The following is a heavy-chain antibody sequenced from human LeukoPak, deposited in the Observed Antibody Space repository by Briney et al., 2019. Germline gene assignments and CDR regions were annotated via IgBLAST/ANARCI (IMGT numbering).Heavy chain of an antibody. Sequence: GGSLRLSCAASGFTFSSYGMHWVRQAPGKGLEWVAFIRYDGGNKYYADSVKGRFTISRDNSKNTLYLQMNSLRAEDTAVYYCAKDTYGDYLFDYWGQGTLVTASS. V-gene: IGHV3-30*02. CDR2: IRYDGGNK. CDR1: GFTFSSYG. J-gene: IGHJ4*02. D-gene: IGHD4-17*01. CDR3: AKDTYGDYLFDY.